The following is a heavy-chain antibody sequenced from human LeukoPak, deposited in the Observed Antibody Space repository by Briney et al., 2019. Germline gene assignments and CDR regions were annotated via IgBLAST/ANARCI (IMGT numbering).Heavy chain of an antibody. Sequence: GGSLRLSCAASGFTFSMYGMNWVRQAPGKGLEWVSYISSSSSTIYYADSVKGRFTISRDNSKNTLYLQMNSLRAEDTAVYYCASSTSTWEQQALVWGQGTLVTVSS. V-gene: IGHV3-48*01. D-gene: IGHD1-26*01. J-gene: IGHJ1*01. CDR1: GFTFSMYG. CDR3: ASSTSTWEQQALV. CDR2: ISSSSSTI.